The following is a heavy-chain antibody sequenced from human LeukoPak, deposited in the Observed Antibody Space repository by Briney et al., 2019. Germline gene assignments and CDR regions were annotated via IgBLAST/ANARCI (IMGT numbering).Heavy chain of an antibody. J-gene: IGHJ4*02. CDR3: ARATAPAGQNFDY. CDR2: IYYRGST. CDR1: GVSINSGGYY. D-gene: IGHD6-13*01. V-gene: IGHV4-31*03. Sequence: SQTLSLTCTVSGVSINSGGYYWTWIRQHPGKGLEWIGYIYYRGSTYYNPSLKSRVTISVDTSENQFSLKLNSVTAADTAVYYCARATAPAGQNFDYWGQGTLVTVSS.